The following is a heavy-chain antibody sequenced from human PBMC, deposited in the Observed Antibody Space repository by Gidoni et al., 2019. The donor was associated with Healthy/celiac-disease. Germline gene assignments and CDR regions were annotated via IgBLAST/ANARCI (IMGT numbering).Heavy chain of an antibody. V-gene: IGHV3-30*18. D-gene: IGHD3-3*01. J-gene: IGHJ4*02. CDR3: AKDLSGVLRFLEWSK. CDR2: ISYDGSNK. Sequence: QVQLVESGGGVVQPGRSLRLSCAASGFTFISYGMHWVRQAPGKGLEWVAVISYDGSNKYYADSVKGRFTISRDNSKNTLYLQMNSLRAEDTAVYYCAKDLSGVLRFLEWSKWGQGTLVTVSS. CDR1: GFTFISYG.